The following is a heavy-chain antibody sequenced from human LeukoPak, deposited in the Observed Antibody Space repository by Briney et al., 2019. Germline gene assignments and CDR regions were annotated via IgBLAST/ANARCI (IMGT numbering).Heavy chain of an antibody. CDR2: INQDGSEK. CDR1: GFTFSSYW. D-gene: IGHD5-24*01. CDR3: ARLPEGQRWLQLRYYDY. Sequence: QAGGSLRLSCAASGFTFSSYWMSWVRQAPGKGLEWVANINQDGSEKYYVDSVKGRFTISRDNAKNSLYLQMNSLRAEDTAVYYCARLPEGQRWLQLRYYDYWGQGTLVTVSS. J-gene: IGHJ4*02. V-gene: IGHV3-7*01.